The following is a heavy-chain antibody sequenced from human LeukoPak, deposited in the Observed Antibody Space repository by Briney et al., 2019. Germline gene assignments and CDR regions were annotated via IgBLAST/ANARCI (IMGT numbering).Heavy chain of an antibody. V-gene: IGHV4-39*01. CDR1: GGSISSSSYY. D-gene: IGHD3-16*01. CDR3: AGTGGDYYFDY. CDR2: ISYSGST. Sequence: SETLSLTCTVSGGSISSSSYYCGWIRQPPGKGLEWIGSISYSGSTYYNPSLKSRVAISEDTSKNQFSLRLSSVTAADTAAYYCAGTGGDYYFDYWGQGTLVTVSS. J-gene: IGHJ4*02.